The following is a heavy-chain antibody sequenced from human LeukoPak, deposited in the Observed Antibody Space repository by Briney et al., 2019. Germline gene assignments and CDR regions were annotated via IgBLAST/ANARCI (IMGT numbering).Heavy chain of an antibody. CDR1: GGTFSSYA. Sequence: ASVKVSCKASGGTFSSYAISWVRQAPGQGLEWMGGITPIFGTANYAQKFQGRVTITADESTSTAYMELSSLRSEDTAVYYCAKKKTPAFQNTYYYDSSGYYAFDIWGQGTMVTVSS. J-gene: IGHJ3*02. V-gene: IGHV1-69*13. CDR2: ITPIFGTA. CDR3: AKKKTPAFQNTYYYDSSGYYAFDI. D-gene: IGHD3-22*01.